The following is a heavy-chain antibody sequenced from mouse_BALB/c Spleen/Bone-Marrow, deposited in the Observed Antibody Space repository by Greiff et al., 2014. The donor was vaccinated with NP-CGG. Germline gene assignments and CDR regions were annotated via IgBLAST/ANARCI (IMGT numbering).Heavy chain of an antibody. V-gene: IGHV1-18*01. CDR1: GYTFTEYT. Sequence: EVQLQQSGPELVKPGASVKISCKTSGYTFTEYTMHWGKQSHGKSLEGIGGINPNNGGTIYNQKFKGKATLTVDKSSSTAYMELRSLTSEDSAVYYCARKDYGYNYVMDYWGQGTSVTVSS. CDR2: INPNNGGT. D-gene: IGHD1-2*01. CDR3: ARKDYGYNYVMDY. J-gene: IGHJ4*01.